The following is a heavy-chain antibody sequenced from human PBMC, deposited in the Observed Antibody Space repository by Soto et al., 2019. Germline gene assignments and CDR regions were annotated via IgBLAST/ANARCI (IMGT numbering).Heavy chain of an antibody. CDR1: GDSVSSKSAA. CDR3: ARTADYLVDY. V-gene: IGHV6-1*01. CDR2: TYYRSKWYN. J-gene: IGHJ4*02. D-gene: IGHD6-6*01. Sequence: SPTLSLPCAISGDSVSSKSAAWHWIRQSPSRGLEWLGRTYYRSKWYNNYALSVKSRITINPDTSKNQFSLQLRSVPPDDTAVYYCARTADYLVDYWGQGTLVTVSS.